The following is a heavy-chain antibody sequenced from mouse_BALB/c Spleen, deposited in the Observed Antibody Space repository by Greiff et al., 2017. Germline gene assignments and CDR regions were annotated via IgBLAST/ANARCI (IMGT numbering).Heavy chain of an antibody. CDR2: IYPGDGDT. J-gene: IGHJ4*01. CDR3: ARSGEVRRGNAMDY. Sequence: QVQLKQSGAELVRPGSSVKISCKASGYAFSSYWMNWVKQRPGQGLEWIGQIYPGDGDTNYNGKFKGKATLTADKSSSTAYMQLSSLTSEDSAVYFCARSGEVRRGNAMDYWGQGTSVTVSS. V-gene: IGHV1-80*01. D-gene: IGHD2-14*01. CDR1: GYAFSSYW.